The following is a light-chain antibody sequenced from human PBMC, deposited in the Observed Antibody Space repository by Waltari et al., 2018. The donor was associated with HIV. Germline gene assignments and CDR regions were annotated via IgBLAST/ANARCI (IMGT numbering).Light chain of an antibody. J-gene: IGLJ2*01. CDR1: RSNIGAGFD. CDR3: QSYDMSQSGFLV. V-gene: IGLV1-40*01. CDR2: DTN. Sequence: QSVLTQPPSVSGAPGQRVTIACTGTRSNIGAGFDVHWYQQIPGNAPKLLIYDTNIRPSGVPDRFSGSKSGTSASLAITGLQSEDEADYYCQSYDMSQSGFLVFGGGTKLTVL.